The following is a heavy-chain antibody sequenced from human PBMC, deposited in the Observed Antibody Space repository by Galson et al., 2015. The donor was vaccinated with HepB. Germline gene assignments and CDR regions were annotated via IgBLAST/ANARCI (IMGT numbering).Heavy chain of an antibody. CDR3: ARPLWFGELSYYYGMDV. D-gene: IGHD3-10*01. Sequence: SVKVSCKASGYTFTSYAMNWVRQAPGQGLEWMGWINTNTGNPTYAQGFTGRFVFSLDTSVSTAYLQISSLKAEDTAVYYCARPLWFGELSYYYGMDVWGQGTTVTVSS. V-gene: IGHV7-4-1*02. J-gene: IGHJ6*02. CDR2: INTNTGNP. CDR1: GYTFTSYA.